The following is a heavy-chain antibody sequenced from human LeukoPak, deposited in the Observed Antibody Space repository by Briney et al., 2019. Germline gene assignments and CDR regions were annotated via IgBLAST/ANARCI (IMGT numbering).Heavy chain of an antibody. CDR3: ARDAGFHDYGDFFFDY. J-gene: IGHJ4*02. CDR2: IKQDGSDK. V-gene: IGHV3-7*01. Sequence: GSLRLSCAASGFTLSSYWMSWVRQAPGKGLEWVANIKQDGSDKYYVDSVKGRFTISRDNAKTSLYLQMNSLRAEDTAVYYCARDAGFHDYGDFFFDYWGQGTLVTVSS. CDR1: GFTLSSYW. D-gene: IGHD4-17*01.